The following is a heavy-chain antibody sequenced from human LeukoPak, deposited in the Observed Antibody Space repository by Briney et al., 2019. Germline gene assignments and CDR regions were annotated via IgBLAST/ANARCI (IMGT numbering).Heavy chain of an antibody. CDR2: ISYDGSNK. CDR1: GFTFSSYD. CDR3: AKDQTFGLVDY. V-gene: IGHV3-30*18. J-gene: IGHJ4*02. D-gene: IGHD3-16*01. Sequence: GGSLRLSCAASGFTFSSYDMHWVRQAPGKGLEWVAVISYDGSNKYYADSVKGRFTISRDNSKNTLYLQMNSLRAEDTAVYYCAKDQTFGLVDYWGQGTLVTVSS.